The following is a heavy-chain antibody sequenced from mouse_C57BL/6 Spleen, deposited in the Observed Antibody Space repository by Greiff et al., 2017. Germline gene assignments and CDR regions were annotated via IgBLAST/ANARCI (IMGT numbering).Heavy chain of an antibody. CDR2: IYPGDGDT. D-gene: IGHD4-1*01. CDR3: ARRGNWDGAMDY. V-gene: IGHV1-80*01. J-gene: IGHJ4*01. Sequence: QVQLQQSGAELVKPGASVKISCKASGYAFSSYWMNWVKQRPGKGLEWIGQIYPGDGDTNYNGKFKGKATLTADKSSSTAYMQLSSLTSEDSAVYFCARRGNWDGAMDYWGQGTSVTVSS. CDR1: GYAFSSYW.